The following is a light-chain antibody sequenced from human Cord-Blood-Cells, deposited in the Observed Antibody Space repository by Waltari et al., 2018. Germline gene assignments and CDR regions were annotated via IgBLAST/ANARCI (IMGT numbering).Light chain of an antibody. CDR2: GAS. CDR3: QQYGSSPQT. CDR1: QSVSSSY. V-gene: IGKV3-20*01. J-gene: IGKJ1*01. Sequence: EIVLTQSPGTLSLSPGERVTLSCRASQSVSSSYLAWYQQKPGQAPRLLIYGASSRATGIPDRFSGSGSGTDFPLTISRLEPEDFAVYYCQQYGSSPQTFGQGTKVEIK.